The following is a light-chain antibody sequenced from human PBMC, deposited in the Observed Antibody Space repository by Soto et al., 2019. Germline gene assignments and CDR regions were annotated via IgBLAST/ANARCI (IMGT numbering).Light chain of an antibody. CDR1: QSVSNNY. J-gene: IGKJ1*01. CDR3: LQYSGSPRT. Sequence: EIVLTQSPGTLSLSPGERATLSCRASQSVSNNYLAWYQQRPGQAPRLLIYGASSRATGIPDRFSGSGSGTDFTLTISRLEPEDFAVYYCLQYSGSPRTFGQGTKVEIK. V-gene: IGKV3-20*01. CDR2: GAS.